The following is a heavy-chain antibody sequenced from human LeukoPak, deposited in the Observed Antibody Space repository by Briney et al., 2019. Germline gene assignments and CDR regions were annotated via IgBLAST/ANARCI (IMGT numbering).Heavy chain of an antibody. V-gene: IGHV1-69*06. Sequence: SVKVSCKASGGTFSSYAISWVRQAPGQGLEWMGGIIPIFGTANYAQKFQGRVTITADKSTSTAYMELSSLRSEDTAVYYCARGSLYYYGSGEVIDYWGQGTLVTVSS. CDR2: IIPIFGTA. CDR1: GGTFSSYA. CDR3: ARGSLYYYGSGEVIDY. D-gene: IGHD3-10*01. J-gene: IGHJ4*02.